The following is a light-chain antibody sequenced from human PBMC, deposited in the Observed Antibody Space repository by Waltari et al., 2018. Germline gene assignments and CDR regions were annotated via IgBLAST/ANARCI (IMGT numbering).Light chain of an antibody. J-gene: IGKJ3*01. V-gene: IGKV4-1*01. CDR1: QSIMYSYNNKNF. CDR3: QQYFITPFT. CDR2: WAS. Sequence: DIVMSQSPDSLDVSLGERATINCTDSQSIMYSYNNKNFLAWYQQKPGQSPQLLIYWASTRQSGVPDRITGSWSGTDFTLTITSVQPEDVAIYYCQQYFITPFTFGPGTKVEIK.